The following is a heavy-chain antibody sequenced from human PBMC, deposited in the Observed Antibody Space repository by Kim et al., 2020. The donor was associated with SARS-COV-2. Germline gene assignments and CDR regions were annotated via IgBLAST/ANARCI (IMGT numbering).Heavy chain of an antibody. J-gene: IGHJ4*02. Sequence: SETLSLTCTVSGGSISSSSYYWGWIRQPPGKGLEWIGSIYYSGSTYYNPSLKSRVTISVDTSKNQFSLKLSSVTAADTAVYYCASFDPIQLGYDYWGQGTLVTVSS. CDR3: ASFDPIQLGYDY. D-gene: IGHD5-18*01. CDR2: IYYSGST. CDR1: GGSISSSSYY. V-gene: IGHV4-39*07.